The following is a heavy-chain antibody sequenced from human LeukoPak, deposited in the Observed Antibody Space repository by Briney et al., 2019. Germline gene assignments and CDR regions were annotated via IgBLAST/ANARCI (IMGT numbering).Heavy chain of an antibody. V-gene: IGHV1-69*05. CDR1: GGTFSSYA. Sequence: SVKFSCKASGGTFSSYAISWVRQAPAQGLEWMGRISPIFGTANYAQKFQGRVTITTDESTSTAYMELSSLRSEDTAVYYCARSGTMIVADLDYWGQGTLVSVSS. CDR2: ISPIFGTA. CDR3: ARSGTMIVADLDY. D-gene: IGHD3-22*01. J-gene: IGHJ4*02.